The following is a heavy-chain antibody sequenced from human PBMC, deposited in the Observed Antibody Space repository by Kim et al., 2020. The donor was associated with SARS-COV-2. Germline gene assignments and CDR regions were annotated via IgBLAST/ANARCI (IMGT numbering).Heavy chain of an antibody. CDR2: IWYDGSNK. J-gene: IGHJ5*02. D-gene: IGHD2-15*01. V-gene: IGHV3-33*01. CDR1: GFTFSSYG. Sequence: GGSLRLSCAASGFTFSSYGMHWVRQAPGKGLEWVAVIWYDGSNKYYADSVKGRFTISRDNSKNTLYLQMNSLRAEDTAVYYCARDRDIVVVVAATLFGGFDPWGQGTLVTVSS. CDR3: ARDRDIVVVVAATLFGGFDP.